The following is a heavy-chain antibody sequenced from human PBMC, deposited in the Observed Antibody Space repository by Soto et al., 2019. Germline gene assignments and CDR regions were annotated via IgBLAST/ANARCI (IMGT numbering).Heavy chain of an antibody. V-gene: IGHV3-23*01. Sequence: PGGSLRLSCAASGFTFSSYAMSWVRPAPGKGLEWVSAISGSGGSTYYADSVKGRFTISRDNSKNTLYLQMNSLRAEDTAVYYCARLSARSQQLVLGWFDPWGQGTLVPVSS. CDR1: GFTFSSYA. CDR3: ARLSARSQQLVLGWFDP. CDR2: ISGSGGST. J-gene: IGHJ5*02. D-gene: IGHD6-13*01.